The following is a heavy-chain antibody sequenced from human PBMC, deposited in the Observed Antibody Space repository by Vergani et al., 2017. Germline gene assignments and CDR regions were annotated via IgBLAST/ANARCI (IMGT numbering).Heavy chain of an antibody. V-gene: IGHV3-30*18. D-gene: IGHD4-23*01. J-gene: IGHJ2*01. Sequence: QVQLVESGGGVVQPGRSLRLSCAASGFTFSTYGMHWVRQAPGKGLEWVAVISYDGSNKYYADSVKGRFTISRDNSKNTLYVQMNSLRAEDTAVYYCAKDGGYGGSYFDLWGRGTLVTVSS. CDR2: ISYDGSNK. CDR1: GFTFSTYG. CDR3: AKDGGYGGSYFDL.